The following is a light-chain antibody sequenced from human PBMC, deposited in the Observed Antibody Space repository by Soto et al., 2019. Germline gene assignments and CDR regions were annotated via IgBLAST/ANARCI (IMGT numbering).Light chain of an antibody. CDR2: EVN. Sequence: QSVLTQPDSLSGSPGQSITISCAGSSSDIGGFDLVSWYQQHPGKAPKLLLYEVNKRPSGVSNRFSGSKSGNTASLTISGLQADDEAYYYCCSYAGSSTYVFGTGTKVTV. CDR1: SSDIGGFDL. V-gene: IGLV2-23*02. CDR3: CSYAGSSTYV. J-gene: IGLJ1*01.